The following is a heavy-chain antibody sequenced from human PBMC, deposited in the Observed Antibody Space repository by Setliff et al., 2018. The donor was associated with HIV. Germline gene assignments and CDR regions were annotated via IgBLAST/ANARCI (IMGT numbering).Heavy chain of an antibody. CDR2: IYYSGST. Sequence: PSETLSLTCTVSGGSISSYYWSWIRQPPGKGLEWIGYIYYSGSTYYNPSLKSRVTISVDTSKNQFSLNLNSVTAADSAVYYCVRGDDILTGYFRPYFFDYWGQGTLVTVSS. J-gene: IGHJ4*02. D-gene: IGHD3-9*01. CDR3: VRGDDILTGYFRPYFFDY. V-gene: IGHV4-59*04. CDR1: GGSISSYY.